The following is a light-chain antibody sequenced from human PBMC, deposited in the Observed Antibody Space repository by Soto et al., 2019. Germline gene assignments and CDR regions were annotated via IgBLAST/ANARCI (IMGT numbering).Light chain of an antibody. J-gene: IGKJ5*01. V-gene: IGKV3-20*01. CDR1: QSVRSSY. CDR2: GAS. Sequence: EIGLTQSPCTLSLSPGERATLSCRASQSVRSSYLAWYQQKPGQAPRLLIYGASNRATGIPDRFSGSGSGTDFTLTISRLESEDFAVYYCQQYGRSLPITFGQGTRLEIK. CDR3: QQYGRSLPIT.